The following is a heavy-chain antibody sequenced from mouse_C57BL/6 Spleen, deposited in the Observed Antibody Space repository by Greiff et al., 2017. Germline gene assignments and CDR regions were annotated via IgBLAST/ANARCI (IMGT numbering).Heavy chain of an antibody. CDR1: GFTFSSYA. CDR3: ARDKDYYGRAWFAY. CDR2: ISDGGSYT. V-gene: IGHV5-4*01. Sequence: EVKLMESGGGLVKPGGSLKLSCAASGFTFSSYAMSWVRQTPEKRLEWVATISDGGSYTYYPDNVKGRFTISRDNAKKNLYLQMSHLKSEDTAMYYCARDKDYYGRAWFAYWGQGTLVTVSA. J-gene: IGHJ3*01. D-gene: IGHD1-2*01.